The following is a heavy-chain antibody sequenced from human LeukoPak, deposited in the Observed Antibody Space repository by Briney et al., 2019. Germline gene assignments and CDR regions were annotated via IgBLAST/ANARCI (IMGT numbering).Heavy chain of an antibody. V-gene: IGHV4-59*01. CDR1: GGSISSYY. Sequence: PSETLSLTCTVSGGSISSYYWSWIRQPPGKGLEWIGYIHYSGSSNYNPSLKSRVTISVDTSKNQFSLNLRSVTAAGTAVYYCARDSSGYRRGSFDYWGQGTLVTVSS. CDR3: ARDSSGYRRGSFDY. J-gene: IGHJ4*02. CDR2: IHYSGSS. D-gene: IGHD3-22*01.